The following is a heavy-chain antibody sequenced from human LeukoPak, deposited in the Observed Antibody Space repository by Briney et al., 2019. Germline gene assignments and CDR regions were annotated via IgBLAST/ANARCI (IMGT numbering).Heavy chain of an antibody. CDR2: ISSDGGSS. CDR3: AKAPSKLGYFDY. CDR1: GFTFSSYA. Sequence: GGSLRLSCAASGFTFSSYAMSWVRQAPGKGLKWVSAISSDGGSSYYAAPVKGRITISRDNSKNTLYLQMNSLRAEDTAVYYCAKAPSKLGYFDYWGQGTLVTVSS. J-gene: IGHJ4*02. V-gene: IGHV3-23*01.